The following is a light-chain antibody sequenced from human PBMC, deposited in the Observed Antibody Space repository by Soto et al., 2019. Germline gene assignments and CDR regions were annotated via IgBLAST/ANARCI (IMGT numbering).Light chain of an antibody. Sequence: DIQMTQSPSTLSASVGDRVTMTCRASQSISSWLAWYQRKPGKAPKLLIYKASTLKSGVPSRFSGSGSGTEFTLTISSLQPDDFATYYCQHYNSYSEAFGQGTKVDI. CDR2: KAS. J-gene: IGKJ1*01. CDR3: QHYNSYSEA. V-gene: IGKV1-5*03. CDR1: QSISSW.